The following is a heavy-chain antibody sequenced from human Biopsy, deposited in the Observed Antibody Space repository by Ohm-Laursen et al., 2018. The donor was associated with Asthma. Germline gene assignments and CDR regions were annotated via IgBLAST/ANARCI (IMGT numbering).Heavy chain of an antibody. CDR2: VYYSGST. V-gene: IGHV4-59*07. CDR3: ARGVDRVTGLLDHFDS. J-gene: IGHJ4*02. Sequence: SDTLSLTCPVSGGSINNFYWSWIRQPPGKGLESIGHVYYSGSTNYNPSLKSRVTISIDASKYQFSLKLTSVTAADTAVYYCARGVDRVTGLLDHFDSWGQGTLVTVSS. CDR1: GGSINNFY. D-gene: IGHD2-21*02.